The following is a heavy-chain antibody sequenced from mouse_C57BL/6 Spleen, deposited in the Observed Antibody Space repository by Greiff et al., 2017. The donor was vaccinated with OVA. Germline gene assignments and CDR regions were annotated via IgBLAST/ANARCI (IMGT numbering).Heavy chain of an antibody. Sequence: QVQLQQSGPELVKPGASVKISCKASGYAFSSSWMNWVKQRPGKGLEWIGRIYPGDGATNYNGQLKGKATLTADKSSSTAYMQLSSLSSEDSSVYFCARYDYGYFDYWGQGTTLTVSS. CDR1: GYAFSSSW. D-gene: IGHD2-4*01. CDR3: ARYDYGYFDY. CDR2: IYPGDGAT. J-gene: IGHJ2*01. V-gene: IGHV1-82*01.